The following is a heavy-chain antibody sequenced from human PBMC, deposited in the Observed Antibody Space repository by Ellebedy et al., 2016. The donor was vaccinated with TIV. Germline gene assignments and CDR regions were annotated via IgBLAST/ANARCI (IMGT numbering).Heavy chain of an antibody. V-gene: IGHV1-46*01. J-gene: IGHJ4*02. CDR2: INPSGGST. CDR1: GYTFTSYY. CDR3: ASEARGPAALYY. Sequence: ASVKVSXXASGYTFTSYYMHWVRQAPGQGLEWMGIINPSGGSTSYAQKFQGRVTMTRDTSTSTVYMELSSLRSEDTAVYYCASEARGPAALYYWGQGTLVTVSS. D-gene: IGHD2-2*01.